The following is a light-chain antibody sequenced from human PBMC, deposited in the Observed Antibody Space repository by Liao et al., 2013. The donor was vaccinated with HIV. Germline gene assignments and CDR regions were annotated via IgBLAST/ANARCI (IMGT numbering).Light chain of an antibody. V-gene: IGLV3-1*01. CDR2: EDT. J-gene: IGLJ2*01. CDR3: QAWDSSVV. CDR1: DLGYKY. Sequence: SDELTQPSSVSVSPGQTASITCSGDDLGYKYVSWYQQRPGHSPILVIYEDTKRPSGIPERFSGSNSGNTATLTISGTQAMDEADYFCQAWDSSVVFGGGTRLTVL.